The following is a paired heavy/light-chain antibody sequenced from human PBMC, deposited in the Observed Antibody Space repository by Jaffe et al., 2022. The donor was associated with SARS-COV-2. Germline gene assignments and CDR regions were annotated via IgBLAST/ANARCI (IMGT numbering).Heavy chain of an antibody. CDR3: AKEDIVVVPAAKVYTNYYGMDV. Sequence: EVQLVESGGGLVQPGRSLRLSCAASGFTFDDYAMHWVRQAPGKGLEWVSGISWNSGSIGYADSVKGRFTISRDNAKNSLYLQMNSLRAEDTALYYCAKEDIVVVPAAKVYTNYYGMDVWGQGTTVTVSS. D-gene: IGHD2-2*01. CDR1: GFTFDDYA. CDR2: ISWNSGSI. V-gene: IGHV3-9*01. J-gene: IGHJ6*02.
Light chain of an antibody. Sequence: DIQMTQSPSSLSASVGDRVTITCRASQSISSYLNWYQQKPGKAPKLLIYAASSLQSGVPSRFSGSGSGTDFTLTISSLQPEDFATYYCQQSYSTPRVTFGQGTKLEIK. J-gene: IGKJ2*01. CDR2: AAS. V-gene: IGKV1-39*01. CDR1: QSISSY. CDR3: QQSYSTPRVT.